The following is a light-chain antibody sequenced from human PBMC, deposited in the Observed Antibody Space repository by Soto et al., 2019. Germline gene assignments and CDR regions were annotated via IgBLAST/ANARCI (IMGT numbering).Light chain of an antibody. CDR1: QGVVTAY. J-gene: IGKJ3*01. CDR3: LLFRGSPS. V-gene: IGKV3-20*01. CDR2: CAS. Sequence: EVVLTQSAGTLSVSPGERATLSCRASQGVVTAYIHWYQHQPGQAPRLLISCASSRASGIPERFSGSGVGTDFTPTSNRLAPEDCPVYYFLLFRGSPSFGPGSRVHI.